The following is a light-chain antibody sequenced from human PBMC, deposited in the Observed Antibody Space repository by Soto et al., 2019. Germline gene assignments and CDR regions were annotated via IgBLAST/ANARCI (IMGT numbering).Light chain of an antibody. CDR1: QTVIRTY. CDR2: GAS. Sequence: EIVLTQSPGTLSLSPGERTTLSCRASQTVIRTYLAWHQQKPVQTPRLLVYGASSTATRITDRFSGSGSGAVFALSIGRLAPEDFAVYYCQQQGGSPVTFGQGTRLEIK. J-gene: IGKJ5*01. CDR3: QQQGGSPVT. V-gene: IGKV3-20*01.